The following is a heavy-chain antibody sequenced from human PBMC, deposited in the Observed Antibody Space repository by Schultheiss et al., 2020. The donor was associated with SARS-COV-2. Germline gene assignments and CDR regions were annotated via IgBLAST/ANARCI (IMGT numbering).Heavy chain of an antibody. D-gene: IGHD5-18*01. CDR2: IYSGGST. V-gene: IGHV3-66*01. CDR3: ARELGIRVGYSYGSFYYYYGMDV. J-gene: IGHJ6*02. Sequence: GESLKISCAASGFTVSSNYMSWVRQAPGKGLEWVSVIYSGGSTYYADSVKGRFTISRDNAKNSLYLQMNSLRAEDTAVYYCARELGIRVGYSYGSFYYYYGMDVWGQGTTVTVSS. CDR1: GFTVSSNY.